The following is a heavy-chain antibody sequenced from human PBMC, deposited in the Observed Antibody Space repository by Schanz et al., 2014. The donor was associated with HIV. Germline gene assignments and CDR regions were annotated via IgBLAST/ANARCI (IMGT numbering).Heavy chain of an antibody. Sequence: EVQLVESGGGLVKPGGSLILSCAASGFAFSNYAMSWVRQAPGKGLEWVSSIGSGGGYKYYADSVNGRFTISRDNAKNSLHLQMSRLGAEDTAVYYCARQGLRFSFWLAYWGQGTPVTVS. CDR2: IGSGGGYK. D-gene: IGHD4-17*01. J-gene: IGHJ4*02. V-gene: IGHV3-21*02. CDR1: GFAFSNYA. CDR3: ARQGLRFSFWLAY.